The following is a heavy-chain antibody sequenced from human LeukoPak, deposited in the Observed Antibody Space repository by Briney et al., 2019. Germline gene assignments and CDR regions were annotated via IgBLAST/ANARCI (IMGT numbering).Heavy chain of an antibody. Sequence: PSETLSLTCTVSGGSISSYYWSWIRQPPGKGLEWIGYIYYSGSTNYNPSLKSRVTISVDKSKNQLSLKLSSVTAADTAVYYCARYYGDYTHDAFDIWGQGTMVTVSS. CDR2: IYYSGST. D-gene: IGHD4-17*01. V-gene: IGHV4-59*12. J-gene: IGHJ3*02. CDR1: GGSISSYY. CDR3: ARYYGDYTHDAFDI.